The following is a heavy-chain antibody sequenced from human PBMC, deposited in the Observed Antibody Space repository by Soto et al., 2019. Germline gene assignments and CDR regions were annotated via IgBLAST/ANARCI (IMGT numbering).Heavy chain of an antibody. Sequence: SVKVSCKASGGTFSSYAISWVRQAPGQGLEWMGGIIPIFGTANYAQKFQGRVTITADESTSTAYMELSSLRSEDTAVYYCARDLFQVPAAQYYYYGIDVWGQGTTVTVSS. D-gene: IGHD2-2*01. CDR2: IIPIFGTA. CDR1: GGTFSSYA. V-gene: IGHV1-69*13. J-gene: IGHJ6*02. CDR3: ARDLFQVPAAQYYYYGIDV.